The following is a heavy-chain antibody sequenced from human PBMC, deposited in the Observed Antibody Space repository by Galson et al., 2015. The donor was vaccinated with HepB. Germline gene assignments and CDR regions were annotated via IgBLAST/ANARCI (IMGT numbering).Heavy chain of an antibody. J-gene: IGHJ2*01. CDR2: IRSKANSYAT. V-gene: IGHV3-73*01. CDR3: TRQHVFDL. CDR1: GFTFSGSA. Sequence: SLRLSCAASGFTFSGSAMHWVRQASGKGLEWVGRIRSKANSYATAYAASVKGRFTISRDDSKNTAYLQMNSLKTEDTAVYYCTRQHVFDLWGRGTLVTVSS.